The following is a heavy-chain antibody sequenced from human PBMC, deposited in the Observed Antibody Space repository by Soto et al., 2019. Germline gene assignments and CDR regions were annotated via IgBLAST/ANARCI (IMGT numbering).Heavy chain of an antibody. CDR1: GFTFSSYA. J-gene: IGHJ4*02. CDR2: ISGSGGST. CDR3: AKATIPSFLEWFPYYFDY. Sequence: GGSLRLSCAASGFTFSSYAMSWVRQAPGKGLEWVSAISGSGGSTYYADSVKGRFTISRDNSKNTLYLQMNSLRAEDTAVYYCAKATIPSFLEWFPYYFDYWGQGTLVTVSS. D-gene: IGHD3-3*01. V-gene: IGHV3-23*01.